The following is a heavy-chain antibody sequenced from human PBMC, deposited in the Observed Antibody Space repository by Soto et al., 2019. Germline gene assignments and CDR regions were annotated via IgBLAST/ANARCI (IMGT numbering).Heavy chain of an antibody. CDR2: IIPIFGTA. J-gene: IGHJ6*02. D-gene: IGHD1-1*01. V-gene: IGHV1-69*13. Sequence: SVKVSCKASGGTFSSYAISWVRQAPGQGLEWMGGIIPIFGTANYAQKFQGRVTITADESTSTAYMELSSLRSEDTAVYYCARTTTGTTRFYYYYGMDVWGQGTTVTVSS. CDR3: ARTTTGTTRFYYYYGMDV. CDR1: GGTFSSYA.